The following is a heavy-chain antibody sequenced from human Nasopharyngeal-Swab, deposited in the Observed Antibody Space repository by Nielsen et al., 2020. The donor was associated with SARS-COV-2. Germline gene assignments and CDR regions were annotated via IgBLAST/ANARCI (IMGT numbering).Heavy chain of an antibody. CDR3: ARIAGTFAFVDY. CDR1: GGSFSGYY. Sequence: SDTLSLTCAVYGGSFSGYYWSWIRQPPGKGLEWIGEINHSGRTNYNPSLKSRVTTSVDTSKNQFSLKLSSVTAADTAVYYCARIAGTFAFVDYWGQGTLVTVSS. V-gene: IGHV4-34*01. J-gene: IGHJ4*02. CDR2: INHSGRT. D-gene: IGHD6-13*01.